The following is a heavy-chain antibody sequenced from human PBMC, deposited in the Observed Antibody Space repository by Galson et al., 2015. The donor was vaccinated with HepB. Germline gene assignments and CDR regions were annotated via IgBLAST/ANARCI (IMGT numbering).Heavy chain of an antibody. D-gene: IGHD5-12*01. CDR1: GFIFSNYA. CDR3: AAGSGYDLGWGYYNGMDV. J-gene: IGHJ6*02. V-gene: IGHV3-23*01. CDR2: VSGSGGTT. Sequence: SLRLSCAASGFIFSNYAMHWVRQAPGKGLYWVSSVSGSGGTTHYADSVKGRFTVSRDNSKNTLFLQMNSLRAEETAVYYCAAGSGYDLGWGYYNGMDVWGQGTTVTVSS.